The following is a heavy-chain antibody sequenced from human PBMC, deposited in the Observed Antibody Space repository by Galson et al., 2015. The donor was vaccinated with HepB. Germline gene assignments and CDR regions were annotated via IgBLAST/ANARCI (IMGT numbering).Heavy chain of an antibody. D-gene: IGHD5-18*01. Sequence: SVKVSCKASGGTFSSYAISWVRQAPGQGLEWMGRIIPILGIANYAQKFQGRVTITADKSTSTAYMELSSLRSEDTAVYCCASFHNPSEGYSYVRYYYYGMDVWGQGTTVTVSS. V-gene: IGHV1-69*04. CDR2: IIPILGIA. J-gene: IGHJ6*02. CDR3: ASFHNPSEGYSYVRYYYYGMDV. CDR1: GGTFSSYA.